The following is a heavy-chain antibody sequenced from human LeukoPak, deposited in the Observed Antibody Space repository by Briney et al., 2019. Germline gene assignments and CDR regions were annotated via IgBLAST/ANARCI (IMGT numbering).Heavy chain of an antibody. J-gene: IGHJ6*03. CDR2: IIGSGGST. D-gene: IGHD4-17*01. Sequence: GSLSLSCAASGFPFISYVMSWVRPAPGKGLEWVSAIIGSGGSTYYADSVKGRFTIARDNSKNTLYLQMNSLRAEDTAVYYCAKDRFRLRSGGAYMDVWGKGTTVTISS. CDR3: AKDRFRLRSGGAYMDV. V-gene: IGHV3-23*01. CDR1: GFPFISYV.